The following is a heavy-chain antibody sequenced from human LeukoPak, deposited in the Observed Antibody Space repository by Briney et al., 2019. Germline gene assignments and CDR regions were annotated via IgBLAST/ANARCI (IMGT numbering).Heavy chain of an antibody. D-gene: IGHD4-11*01. V-gene: IGHV1-69*04. CDR3: ARGKGYSNYLI. CDR1: GYTFTSYA. Sequence: APVKVSCKASGYTFTSYAISWVRQAPGQGLEWMGRIIPILGIANYAQKFQGRVTITADKSTSTAYMELSSLRSEDTAVYYCARGKGYSNYLIWGQGTLVTVSS. CDR2: IIPILGIA. J-gene: IGHJ4*02.